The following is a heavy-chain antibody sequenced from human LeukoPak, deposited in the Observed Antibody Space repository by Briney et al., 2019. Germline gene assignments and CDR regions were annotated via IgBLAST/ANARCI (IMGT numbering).Heavy chain of an antibody. V-gene: IGHV3-7*01. Sequence: PGGSLRLSCAASRSTFSNYWMSWVRQAPGKGLEWVANINQDGSEKHYVDSVKGRFTISRDNAKNSLYLQMNSLRAEDTAVYYCASMDTALETDYWGQGTLVTVSS. CDR1: RSTFSNYW. D-gene: IGHD5-18*01. CDR2: INQDGSEK. J-gene: IGHJ4*02. CDR3: ASMDTALETDY.